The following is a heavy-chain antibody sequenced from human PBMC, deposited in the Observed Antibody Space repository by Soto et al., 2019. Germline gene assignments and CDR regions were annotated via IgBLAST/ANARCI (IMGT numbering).Heavy chain of an antibody. J-gene: IGHJ4*02. CDR2: ISSHSTTI. V-gene: IGHV3-48*03. D-gene: IGHD3-10*01. CDR1: GFTFISYE. Sequence: GGSLRLSCAASGFTFISYEMNWVRQAPGKGLEWVSYISSHSTTIYYADSVKGRFTISRDNAKNSLYLQMNSLRAEDTAVYYCASLLWFGESSYYFDYWGQGTVVTVYS. CDR3: ASLLWFGESSYYFDY.